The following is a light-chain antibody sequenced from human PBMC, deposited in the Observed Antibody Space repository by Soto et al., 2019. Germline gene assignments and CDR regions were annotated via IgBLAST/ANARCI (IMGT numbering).Light chain of an antibody. Sequence: QSVVTQPASVSVSLGQAITISCTGTSSDVGSYYYVSWYQHHPGKAPRLMIYASSNRPSGVSHRFSGSRSVNTASLTIAGLQAEDGADYYCSSYTSGSTLYVFGSGPKVTVL. V-gene: IGLV2-14*01. CDR3: SSYTSGSTLYV. CDR1: SSDVGSYYY. CDR2: ASS. J-gene: IGLJ1*01.